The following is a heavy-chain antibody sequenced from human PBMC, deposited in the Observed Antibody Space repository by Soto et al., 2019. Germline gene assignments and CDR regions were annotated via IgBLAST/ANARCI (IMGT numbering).Heavy chain of an antibody. J-gene: IGHJ6*02. CDR2: ISSSGGST. D-gene: IGHD6-6*01. CDR1: GFTFSSYA. CDR3: AKGKRIAARPNYYYGVDV. Sequence: GGSLRLSCAASGFTFSSYAMSWVRQAPGKGLEWVSGISSSGGSTYYADSVKGRFTISRDNSENTLYLQMSSLRGEDTAIYYCAKGKRIAARPNYYYGVDVWGHGTTVTVSS. V-gene: IGHV3-23*01.